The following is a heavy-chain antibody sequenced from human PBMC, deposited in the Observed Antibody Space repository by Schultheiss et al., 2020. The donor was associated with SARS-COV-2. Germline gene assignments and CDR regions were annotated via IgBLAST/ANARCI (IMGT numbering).Heavy chain of an antibody. CDR1: GGSISSGGYY. Sequence: LRLSCTVSGGSISSGGYYWSWIRQHPGKGLEWIGEINHSGSTNYNPSLKSRVSISVDKSKNQFSLKLSSVTAADTAVYYCAGTVKLKYYFDYWGQGTLVTVSS. CDR2: INHSGST. CDR3: AGTVKLKYYFDY. V-gene: IGHV4-31*09. J-gene: IGHJ4*02. D-gene: IGHD4-17*01.